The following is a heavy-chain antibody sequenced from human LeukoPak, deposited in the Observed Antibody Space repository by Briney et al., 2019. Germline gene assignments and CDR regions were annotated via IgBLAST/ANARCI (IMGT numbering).Heavy chain of an antibody. Sequence: GSLRLSCAASGFTFSSYGMHWVRQAPGKGLEWVAVIWYDGSNKYYADSVKGRFTISRDNSKNTLYLQMNSLRAEDTAVYYCARDGGTTVTTGGRPTYYYYYYGMDVWGQGTTVTVSS. CDR2: IWYDGSNK. V-gene: IGHV3-33*01. J-gene: IGHJ6*02. CDR1: GFTFSSYG. D-gene: IGHD4-17*01. CDR3: ARDGGTTVTTGGRPTYYYYYYGMDV.